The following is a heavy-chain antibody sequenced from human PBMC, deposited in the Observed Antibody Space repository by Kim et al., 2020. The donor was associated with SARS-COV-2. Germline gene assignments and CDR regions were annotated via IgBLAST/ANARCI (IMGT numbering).Heavy chain of an antibody. Sequence: ASVKVSCKASGYTFTGYYVHWVRQAPGQGLEWMGRINPNSGATNYAQKFQGRITMTRDTSISTAYMGLSWLSSDDTAVYYCARPITGNPSYYYGLDVWGQ. V-gene: IGHV1-2*06. J-gene: IGHJ6*02. CDR2: INPNSGAT. CDR3: ARPITGNPSYYYGLDV. CDR1: GYTFTGYY. D-gene: IGHD1-20*01.